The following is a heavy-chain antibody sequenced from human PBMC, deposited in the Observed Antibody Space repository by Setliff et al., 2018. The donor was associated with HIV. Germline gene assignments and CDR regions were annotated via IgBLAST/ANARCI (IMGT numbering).Heavy chain of an antibody. J-gene: IGHJ4*02. CDR3: ARGHQYHYDSSGYDY. V-gene: IGHV1-2*06. CDR1: GYTFTGYY. CDR2: INPNSGGT. Sequence: ASVKVSCKASGYTFTGYYIHWVRQAPGQGLEWMGRINPNSGGTNCAQKFQGRVTMTRDTSISTAYMELSRLRSDDTAVYYCARGHQYHYDSSGYDYWGQGTLVTVSS. D-gene: IGHD3-22*01.